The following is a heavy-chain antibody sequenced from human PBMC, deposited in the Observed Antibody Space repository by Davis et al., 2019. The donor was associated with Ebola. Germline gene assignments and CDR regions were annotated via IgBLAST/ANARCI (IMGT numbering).Heavy chain of an antibody. CDR2: IYHSGST. V-gene: IGHV4-30-2*01. D-gene: IGHD3-22*01. Sequence: PSETLSLTCAVSGGSISSGGYSWSWIRQPPGKGLEWIGYIYHSGSTYYNPSLKSRVTISVDRSKNQFSLKLSSVTAADTAVYYCARGVTTYYYYYYMDVWGKGTTVTVSS. CDR1: GGSISSGGYS. J-gene: IGHJ6*03. CDR3: ARGVTTYYYYYYMDV.